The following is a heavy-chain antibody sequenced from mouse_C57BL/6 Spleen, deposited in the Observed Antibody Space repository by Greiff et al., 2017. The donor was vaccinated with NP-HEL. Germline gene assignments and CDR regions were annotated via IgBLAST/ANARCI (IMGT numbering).Heavy chain of an antibody. CDR3: ARDAGYGNYVWFAY. J-gene: IGHJ3*01. D-gene: IGHD2-1*01. V-gene: IGHV5-4*01. Sequence: EVQLVESGGGLVKPGGSLKLSCAASGFTFSSYAMSWVRQTPEKRLEWVATISDGGSYTYYPDNVKGRFTISRDNAKNNLYLQMSHLKSEDTAMYYCARDAGYGNYVWFAYWGQGTLVTVSA. CDR2: ISDGGSYT. CDR1: GFTFSSYA.